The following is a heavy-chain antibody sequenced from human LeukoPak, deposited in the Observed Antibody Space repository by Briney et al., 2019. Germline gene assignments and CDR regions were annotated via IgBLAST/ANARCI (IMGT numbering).Heavy chain of an antibody. CDR2: ISSSTTYI. J-gene: IGHJ3*02. CDR3: ARVGRGNAFDI. CDR1: GFTFSSYS. Sequence: GGSLRLSCAASGFTFSSYSMHWVRQAPGKGLEWVSSISSSTTYIYYADSVKGRFTISRDNAKNTLYLQMNSLRAEDTAVYYCARVGRGNAFDIWGQGTMVTVSS. V-gene: IGHV3-21*01.